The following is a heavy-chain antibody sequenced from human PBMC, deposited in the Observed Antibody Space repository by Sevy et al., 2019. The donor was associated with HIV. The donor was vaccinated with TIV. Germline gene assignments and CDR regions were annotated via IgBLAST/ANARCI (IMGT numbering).Heavy chain of an antibody. J-gene: IGHJ4*02. CDR2: IGYDGSNK. Sequence: GGSLRLSCAASGFAPSTYGMHWVRQAPGKGLEWVAVIGYDGSNKYYADSVKGRFSISRDNSRNTLFLQMDSLRAEDTAVYYCARDPRMYGDYILAYFDYWGQGTLVTVSS. D-gene: IGHD4-4*01. CDR3: ARDPRMYGDYILAYFDY. V-gene: IGHV3-33*01. CDR1: GFAPSTYG.